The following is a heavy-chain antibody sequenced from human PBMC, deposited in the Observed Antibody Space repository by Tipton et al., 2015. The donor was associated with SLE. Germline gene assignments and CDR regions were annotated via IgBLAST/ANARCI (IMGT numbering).Heavy chain of an antibody. CDR3: ARVPAVYYYYMDV. CDR1: GEALRGSTYY. Sequence: GEALRGSTYYWSWIRQPPGTGPEWIGSVYSSGSTYYNPFLMSRATLSIDTSSNQFYLKMSSVTAADTAVYYCARVPAVYYYYMDVWGKGTTVTVSS. J-gene: IGHJ6*03. D-gene: IGHD2-2*01. V-gene: IGHV4-39*07. CDR2: VYSSGST.